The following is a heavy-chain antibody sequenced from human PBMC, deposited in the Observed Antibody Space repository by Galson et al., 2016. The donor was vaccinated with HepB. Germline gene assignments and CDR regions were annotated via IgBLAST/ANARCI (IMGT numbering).Heavy chain of an antibody. J-gene: IGHJ3*02. CDR1: GYTFTSYE. CDR3: ARERHVSGRDVFDI. D-gene: IGHD3-10*01. V-gene: IGHV1-18*04. CDR2: VSANNGNA. Sequence: SVTVSCKASGYTFTSYEINWVRQAPGQGLEWMGWVSANNGNANYAEKLRGRVTLTTDTSTTTAYLELRSLSSDDTAVYYCARERHVSGRDVFDIWGQGTLVTVSS.